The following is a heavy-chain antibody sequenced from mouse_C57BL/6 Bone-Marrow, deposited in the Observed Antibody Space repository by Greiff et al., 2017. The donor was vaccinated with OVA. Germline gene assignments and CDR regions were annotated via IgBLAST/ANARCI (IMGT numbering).Heavy chain of an antibody. CDR1: GYTFTSYD. CDR2: IYPRDGST. J-gene: IGHJ2*01. D-gene: IGHD1-1*01. CDR3: ARGDYYGHFDY. V-gene: IGHV1-85*01. Sequence: QVQLQQSGPELVKPGASVKLSCKASGYTFTSYDINWVKKRPGQGLEWIGWIYPRDGSTKYNEKFKGQATLTVDKSSSTAYMELHSLTSEDSAVYFCARGDYYGHFDYWGQGTTLTVSS.